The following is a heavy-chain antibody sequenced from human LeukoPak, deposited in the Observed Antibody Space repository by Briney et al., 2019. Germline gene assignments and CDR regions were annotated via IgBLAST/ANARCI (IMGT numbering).Heavy chain of an antibody. CDR3: AKEGFDY. V-gene: IGHV3-23*01. CDR1: GFTFRNSA. J-gene: IGHJ4*02. CDR2: FTGGDGSA. Sequence: GGSLRLSCAASGFTFRNSAMSWVRQAPGKGLEWVSTFTGGDGSAYYADSVKGRFTISRDNSKNTLYLQKNSLRAEDTALYYCAKEGFDYWGQGTLVTVSS.